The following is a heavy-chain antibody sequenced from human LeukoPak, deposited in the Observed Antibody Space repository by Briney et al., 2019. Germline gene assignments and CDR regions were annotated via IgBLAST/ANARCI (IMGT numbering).Heavy chain of an antibody. V-gene: IGHV4-61*02. CDR3: ARDGYNYRRFDY. Sequence: PSETLSLTCTASGGSISSGSYYWSWIRQPAGKGLEWIGRIYTSGSTNYNPSLKSRVTISVDTTKNQFSLKLSSVTAADTAAYYCARDGYNYRRFDYWGQGTLVTVSS. CDR2: IYTSGST. D-gene: IGHD5-24*01. CDR1: GGSISSGSYY. J-gene: IGHJ4*02.